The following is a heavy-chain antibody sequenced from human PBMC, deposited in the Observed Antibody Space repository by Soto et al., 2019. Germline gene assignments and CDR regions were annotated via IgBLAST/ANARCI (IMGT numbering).Heavy chain of an antibody. J-gene: IGHJ4*02. CDR3: ARSYGDYPFDS. D-gene: IGHD4-17*01. Sequence: PGGSLRLSCAASGFTLGASALQWVRQASGKGLEWLGRIGSRGDSTYYANSVKGRFTISRDNSKNTLYFQMASLRAEDTAVYYCARSYGDYPFDSWGQGTLVTVSS. CDR2: IGSRGDST. V-gene: IGHV3-23*01. CDR1: GFTLGASA.